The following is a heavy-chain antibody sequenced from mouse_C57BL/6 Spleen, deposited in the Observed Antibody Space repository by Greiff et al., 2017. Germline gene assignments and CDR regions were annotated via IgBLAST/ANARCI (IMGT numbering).Heavy chain of an antibody. V-gene: IGHV5-9*01. D-gene: IGHD1-1*01. CDR2: ISGGGGNT. CDR3: ARLPYYGSSLAWFAY. CDR1: GFTFSSYT. J-gene: IGHJ3*01. Sequence: EVNVVESGGGLVKPGGSLKLSYAASGFTFSSYTMSWVRQTPEKRLEWVATISGGGGNTYYPDSVKGRFTISRDNAKNTMYLQMSSLRSEDTALYYCARLPYYGSSLAWFAYWGQGTLVTVSA.